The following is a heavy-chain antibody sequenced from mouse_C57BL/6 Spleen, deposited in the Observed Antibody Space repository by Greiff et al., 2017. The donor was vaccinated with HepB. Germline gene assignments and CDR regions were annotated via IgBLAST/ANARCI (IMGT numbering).Heavy chain of an antibody. CDR1: GFTFSDYG. D-gene: IGHD1-1*01. CDR3: ARSGSSEFAY. CDR2: ISSGSSTI. J-gene: IGHJ3*01. Sequence: DVQLVESGGGLVKPGGSLKLSCAASGFTFSDYGMHWVRQAPEKGLEWVAYISSGSSTIYYADTVKGRFTISRDNAKNTLFLQMTSLRSEDTAMYYCARSGSSEFAYWGQGTLVTVSA. V-gene: IGHV5-17*01.